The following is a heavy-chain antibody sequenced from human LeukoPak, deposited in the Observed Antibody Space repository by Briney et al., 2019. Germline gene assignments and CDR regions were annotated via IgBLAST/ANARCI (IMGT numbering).Heavy chain of an antibody. CDR1: GGSISSYY. Sequence: SETLSLTCTVSGGSISSYYWSWIRQPPGKGLERIGYIYYSGSTSYNPSLKSRVTISVDTSKNQFSLKLSSVTAADTAVYYCARQGDYYDYVWGSYRYPFDYWGQGTLVTVSS. J-gene: IGHJ4*02. CDR2: IYYSGST. V-gene: IGHV4-59*08. CDR3: ARQGDYYDYVWGSYRYPFDY. D-gene: IGHD3-16*02.